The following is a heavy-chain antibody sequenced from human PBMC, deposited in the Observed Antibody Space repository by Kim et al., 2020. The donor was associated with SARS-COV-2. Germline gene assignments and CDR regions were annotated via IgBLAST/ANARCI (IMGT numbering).Heavy chain of an antibody. V-gene: IGHV3-15*01. CDR2: IKSKTDGGTT. CDR1: GFTFSNAW. D-gene: IGHD3-16*01. CDR3: TTDDPPIYDYVWGSYPVSWTYYGMDV. J-gene: IGHJ6*02. Sequence: GGSLRLSCAASGFTFSNAWMSWVRQAPGKGLEWVGRIKSKTDGGTTDYAAPVKGRFTISRDDSKNTLYLQMNSLKTEDTAVYYCTTDDPPIYDYVWGSYPVSWTYYGMDVWGQGTTVTVSS.